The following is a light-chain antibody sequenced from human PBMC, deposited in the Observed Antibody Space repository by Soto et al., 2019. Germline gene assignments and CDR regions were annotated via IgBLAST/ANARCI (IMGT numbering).Light chain of an antibody. CDR3: QQYKSFPWT. V-gene: IGKV1-5*03. J-gene: IGKJ1*01. Sequence: DIQMTQSPSTMSASVGDRVTITCRASQSIDSWLAWYQQKPGKAPKFLMYKASNLESGVPSRFSGSGSETEFTLTISSLQYDDFGIYYCQQYKSFPWTFGQGTKVDIK. CDR2: KAS. CDR1: QSIDSW.